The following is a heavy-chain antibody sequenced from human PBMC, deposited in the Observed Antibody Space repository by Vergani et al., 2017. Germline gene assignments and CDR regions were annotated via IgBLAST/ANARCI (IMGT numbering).Heavy chain of an antibody. CDR2: ISWNGGST. V-gene: IGHV3-43D*03. CDR1: GFTFDDYA. J-gene: IGHJ4*02. CDR3: AKGWAYAASGVDQ. Sequence: EVQLVESGGVVVQPGGSLTLSCAASGFTFDDYAMHWVRQAPGKGLEWVSLISWNGGSTYYADSVKRRFTISRDNSKNSLYLQMDSLRAEDTALYYCAKGWAYAASGVDQWCQGTLVTVSS. D-gene: IGHD6-13*01.